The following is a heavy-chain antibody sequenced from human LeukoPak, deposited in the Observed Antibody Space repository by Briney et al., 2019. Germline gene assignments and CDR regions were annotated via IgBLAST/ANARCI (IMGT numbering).Heavy chain of an antibody. Sequence: GGSLRLSCAASGFTFSSYVMHWVRQAPGKGLEWVAFIRYDGSNKYYAASVKGRFTISRDNSKNTLYLQMNNLRAEDTAVYYCAKDPRDHSYSWSWRYFDYWGQGTLVTVSS. D-gene: IGHD5-18*01. J-gene: IGHJ4*02. CDR2: IRYDGSNK. CDR1: GFTFSSYV. CDR3: AKDPRDHSYSWSWRYFDY. V-gene: IGHV3-30*02.